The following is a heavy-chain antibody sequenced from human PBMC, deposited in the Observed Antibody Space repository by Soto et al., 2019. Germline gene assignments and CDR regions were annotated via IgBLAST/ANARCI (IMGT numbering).Heavy chain of an antibody. CDR3: AKNGQPPYYYYGMDV. Sequence: ASVKVSCEASGYTFTSYGISWVRQAPGQGLEWMGWISAYNGNTKYAQKFQGRVTMTIDTSTSTAYMELGSLTSDDTAVYYCAKNGQPPYYYYGMDVWGQGTTVTVSS. CDR2: ISAYNGNT. J-gene: IGHJ6*02. D-gene: IGHD2-8*01. CDR1: GYTFTSYG. V-gene: IGHV1-18*01.